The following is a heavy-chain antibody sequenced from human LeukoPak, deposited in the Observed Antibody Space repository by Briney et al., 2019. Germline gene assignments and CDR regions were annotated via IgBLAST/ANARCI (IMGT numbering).Heavy chain of an antibody. V-gene: IGHV4-34*01. J-gene: IGHJ5*01. CDR3: ARCDSGGWFFDS. CDR2: INQSGST. D-gene: IGHD6-19*01. CDR1: GGSFSGYS. Sequence: SETLSLTCAVSGGSFSGYSWNWIRQSPGKGLEWIGEINQSGSTKYNPSLKSRVTISIDTSKRQFSMRLNSVTAADTALYYCARCDSGGWFFDSWGQGALVTVSS.